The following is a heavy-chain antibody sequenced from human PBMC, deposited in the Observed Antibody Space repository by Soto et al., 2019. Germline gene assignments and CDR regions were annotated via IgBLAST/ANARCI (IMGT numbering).Heavy chain of an antibody. CDR1: GFDFRLYA. V-gene: IGHV3-23*01. J-gene: IGHJ3*02. Sequence: EVQLLESGGGLVQPGGSLRLSCAASGFDFRLYAMSWVRQAPGKGLEWVATITGSGGGAYYADSVKGRFTISRDNSQNTLYLQMSNLRAEDTAIYYCARRDYGVMADAFEIWGLGTRVPVSS. CDR2: ITGSGGGA. D-gene: IGHD4-17*01. CDR3: ARRDYGVMADAFEI.